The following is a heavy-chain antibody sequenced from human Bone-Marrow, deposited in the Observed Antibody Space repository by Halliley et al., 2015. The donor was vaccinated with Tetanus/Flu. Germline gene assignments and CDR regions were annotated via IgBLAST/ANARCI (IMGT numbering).Heavy chain of an antibody. CDR3: AAGGGWIFDY. CDR1: GGSISSYY. CDR2: IFGSGTT. V-gene: IGHV4-59*08. J-gene: IGHJ4*02. Sequence: TLSLTCTISGGSISSYYWSWIRQPPGKGLEWIGYIFGSGTTDYNASFKSRVTISVDTSKNQLSLRLNSVTAADTAVYYCAAGGGWIFDYWGQGTLVSVSS. D-gene: IGHD6-19*01.